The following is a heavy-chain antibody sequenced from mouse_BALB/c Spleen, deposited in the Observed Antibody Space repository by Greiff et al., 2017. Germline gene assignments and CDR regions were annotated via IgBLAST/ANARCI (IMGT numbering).Heavy chain of an antibody. CDR1: GFSLTSYG. D-gene: IGHD1-1*01. V-gene: IGHV2-9*02. CDR2: IWAGGST. J-gene: IGHJ1*01. CDR3: ARDRSYYYGSRYWYCDV. Sequence: VKLVESGPGLVAPSQSLSITCTVSGFSLTSYGVHWVRQPPGKGLEWLGVIWAGGSTNYNSALMSRLSISKDNSKSQVFLKMNSLQTDDTAMYYCARDRSYYYGSRYWYCDVWGAGTTVTVSS.